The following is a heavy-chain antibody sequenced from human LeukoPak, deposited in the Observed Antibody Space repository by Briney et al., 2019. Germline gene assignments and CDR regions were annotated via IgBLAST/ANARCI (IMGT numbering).Heavy chain of an antibody. J-gene: IGHJ4*02. CDR2: INWNGGST. CDR1: GFTFDDYG. CDR3: ARGDYYGSGSSGGDY. V-gene: IGHV3-20*04. Sequence: RPGGSLRLSCAASGFTFDDYGMSWVRQAPGKGLEWVPGINWNGGSTGYADSVKGRFTISRDNAKNSLYLQMNSLRAEDTALYYCARGDYYGSGSSGGDYWGQGTLVTVSS. D-gene: IGHD3-10*01.